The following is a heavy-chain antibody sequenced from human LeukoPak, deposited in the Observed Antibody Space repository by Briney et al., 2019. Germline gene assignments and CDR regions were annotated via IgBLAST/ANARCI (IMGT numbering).Heavy chain of an antibody. CDR1: GFTFDDFA. CDR2: VSGNGVNA. V-gene: IGHV3-43*02. J-gene: IGHJ4*02. CDR3: AKDRSTWFYFDY. D-gene: IGHD1-26*01. Sequence: PGGSLRLSCAASGFTFDDFAMHWVRQAPGKGLEWVALVSGNGVNAYYADSVKGRFTISRDNSKNSLFLQLNSLRAEDTGLYHCAKDRSTWFYFDYWGQGTLVTVSS.